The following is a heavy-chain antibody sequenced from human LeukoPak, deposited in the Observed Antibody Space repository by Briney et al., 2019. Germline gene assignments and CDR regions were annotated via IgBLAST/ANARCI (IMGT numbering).Heavy chain of an antibody. CDR2: INHSGST. Sequence: PSETLSLTCAVYGGSFSGYYWSWIRQPPGKGLEWIGEINHSGSTNYNPSLKSRVTISVDTSKNQFSLKLSSVTAADTAVYYCARGAPENNNWNGGSWGHGTLVTVSS. V-gene: IGHV4-34*01. J-gene: IGHJ4*01. D-gene: IGHD1-1*01. CDR1: GGSFSGYY. CDR3: ARGAPENNNWNGGS.